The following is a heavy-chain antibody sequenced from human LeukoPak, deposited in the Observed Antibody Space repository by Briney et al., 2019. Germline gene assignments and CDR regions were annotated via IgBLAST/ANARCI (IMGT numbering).Heavy chain of an antibody. CDR3: AREVMGGPYYYYGMDV. J-gene: IGHJ6*02. CDR1: GGSFSGYY. Sequence: SETLSLTCAVYGGSFSGYYWSWIRQPPEKGLEWIGEINHSGSTNYNPSLKSRVTISVDTSKNQFSLKLSSVTAADTAVYYCAREVMGGPYYYYGMDVWGQGTTVTVPS. CDR2: INHSGST. D-gene: IGHD3-16*01. V-gene: IGHV4-34*01.